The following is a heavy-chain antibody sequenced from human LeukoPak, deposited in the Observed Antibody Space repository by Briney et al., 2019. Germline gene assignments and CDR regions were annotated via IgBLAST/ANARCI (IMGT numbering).Heavy chain of an antibody. CDR3: ARDFRYYMDV. J-gene: IGHJ6*03. Sequence: GSLRLSCAASGFTFDDYGMNWVRQVPGKGLEWVSGINWNGVSATYADSVRGRFTISRDNAKNSLFLQMHSLRVEDTALYYCARDFRYYMDVWGKGTTVTVSS. CDR2: INWNGVSA. CDR1: GFTFDDYG. V-gene: IGHV3-20*04.